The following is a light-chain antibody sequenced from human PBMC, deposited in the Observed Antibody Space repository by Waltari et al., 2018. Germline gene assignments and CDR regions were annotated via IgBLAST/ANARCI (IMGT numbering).Light chain of an antibody. J-gene: IGLJ2*01. CDR2: AVS. V-gene: IGLV2-23*02. CDR3: SSYAGSSKGV. Sequence: QSALTQPASVSGSPGQSITISCTGTSSAVGNYKRVSWYQQHPGKAPKLMIYAVSKRPSGVSDHFSGSKSGDMASLTISGLQPEDEAEYFCSSYAGSSKGVFGGGTKVTVL. CDR1: SSAVGNYKR.